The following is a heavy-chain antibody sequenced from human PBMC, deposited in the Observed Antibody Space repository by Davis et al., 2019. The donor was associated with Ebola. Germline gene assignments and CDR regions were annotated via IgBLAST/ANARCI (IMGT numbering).Heavy chain of an antibody. CDR2: ISWNSGSI. J-gene: IGHJ3*02. V-gene: IGHV3-9*01. Sequence: PGGSLRLSCAASGFTFDDYAMHWVRQAPGKGLEWVSGISWNSGSIGYADSVKGRFTIARDNAKNSLYLQMNSLRAEDTALYYCAKGRSAYYYDSSGFRGVAFDIWGQGTMVTVSS. CDR1: GFTFDDYA. D-gene: IGHD3-22*01. CDR3: AKGRSAYYYDSSGFRGVAFDI.